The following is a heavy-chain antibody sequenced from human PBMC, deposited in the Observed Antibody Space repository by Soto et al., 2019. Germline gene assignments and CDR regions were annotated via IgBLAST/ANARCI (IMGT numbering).Heavy chain of an antibody. CDR3: AREGAAWYYDILTGYPPDDAFDI. V-gene: IGHV1-18*01. D-gene: IGHD3-9*01. Sequence: GASVKVSCKASVYTFTSYGISWVRQAPGQGLEWMGWISAYNGNTNYAQKLQGRVTMTTDTSTSTAYMELRSLRSDDTAVYYCAREGAAWYYDILTGYPPDDAFDIWGQGTMVTVSS. J-gene: IGHJ3*02. CDR2: ISAYNGNT. CDR1: VYTFTSYG.